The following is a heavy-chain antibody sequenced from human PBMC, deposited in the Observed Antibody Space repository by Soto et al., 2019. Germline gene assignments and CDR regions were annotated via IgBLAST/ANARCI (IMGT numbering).Heavy chain of an antibody. CDR1: GLTVSIYA. V-gene: IGHV3-30-3*01. Sequence: QVQLVESGGGVVQPGRSLRLSCAASGLTVSIYAMHWVRQAPGKGLEWVAVISYDGSNKYYADSVKGRFTISRDNSKNTLYLQMNSLRAEDTAVYYCARSPTVAVAGTSYYYYGMDVWGQGTTVTVSS. J-gene: IGHJ6*02. D-gene: IGHD6-19*01. CDR3: ARSPTVAVAGTSYYYYGMDV. CDR2: ISYDGSNK.